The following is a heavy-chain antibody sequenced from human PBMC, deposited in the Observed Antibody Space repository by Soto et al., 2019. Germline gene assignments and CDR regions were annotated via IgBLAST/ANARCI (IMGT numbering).Heavy chain of an antibody. CDR2: IDRNGGNT. D-gene: IGHD2-21*02. Sequence: EVQVLESGGDLVQPGGSLTLSCAGSGFTFSRYAMSWVRQAPGKGLEWVSSIDRNGGNTYYPDSVRGRFTISRDNSKNTVYLQMNSLRVEDTALYYCAKGEGRCGADCYYFDYWGQGTLVTVSS. CDR1: GFTFSRYA. CDR3: AKGEGRCGADCYYFDY. V-gene: IGHV3-23*01. J-gene: IGHJ4*02.